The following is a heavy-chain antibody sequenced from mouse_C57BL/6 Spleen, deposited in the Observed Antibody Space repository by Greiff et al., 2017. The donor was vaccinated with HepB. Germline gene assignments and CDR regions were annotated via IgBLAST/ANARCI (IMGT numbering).Heavy chain of an antibody. D-gene: IGHD2-4*01. J-gene: IGHJ3*01. CDR3: ARDDSSSWFAY. Sequence: DSGPGLVKPSQSLSLTCSVTGYSITSGYYWNWIRQFPGNKLEWMGYISYDGSNNYNPSLKNRISITRDTSKNQFFLKLNSVTTEDTATYYCARDDSSSWFAYWGQGTLVTVSA. V-gene: IGHV3-6*01. CDR2: ISYDGSN. CDR1: GYSITSGYY.